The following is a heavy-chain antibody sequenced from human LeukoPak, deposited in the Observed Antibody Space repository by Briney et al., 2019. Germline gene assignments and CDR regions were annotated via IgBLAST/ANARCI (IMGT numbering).Heavy chain of an antibody. D-gene: IGHD6-13*01. Sequence: PSETLSLTXTVSGGSISSYYWSWIRQTPGKGLEWLGYIYSSGSTNYNYSLKSRVTISVDTSKNQLSLKLSSVTAADTAIYFCARRIAAAGTVSGSYYMDVWGKGTTVTVSS. V-gene: IGHV4-59*01. CDR1: GGSISSYY. CDR3: ARRIAAAGTVSGSYYMDV. J-gene: IGHJ6*03. CDR2: IYSSGST.